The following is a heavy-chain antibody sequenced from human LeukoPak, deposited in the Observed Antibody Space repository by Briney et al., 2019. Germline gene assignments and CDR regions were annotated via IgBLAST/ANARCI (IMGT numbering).Heavy chain of an antibody. J-gene: IGHJ1*01. D-gene: IGHD6-13*01. CDR3: ARDGRVAAAGTGQH. Sequence: PSETLSLTCTVSGRPISSYYWSWIRQPPGKGLEWIGYIYYSGSTNYNPSLKSRVTISVDTSKNQFSLKQSSVTAADTAVYYCARDGRVAAAGTGQHWGQGTLVTVSS. CDR2: IYYSGST. V-gene: IGHV4-59*12. CDR1: GRPISSYY.